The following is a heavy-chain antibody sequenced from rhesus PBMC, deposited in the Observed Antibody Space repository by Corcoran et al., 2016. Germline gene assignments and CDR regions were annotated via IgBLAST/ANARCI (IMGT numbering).Heavy chain of an antibody. Sequence: QVQLQESGPGLVKPSETLSLTCAVSGGSISSSNWWSWIRQPPGKGLEWIGYISGSSGSTYYNPSLKDRVTISTDTSKNQFSLKLSSVTAADTAVYYCATSHCSSTYCSTYYGLDSWGQGVVVTVSS. V-gene: IGHV4-65*01. CDR3: ATSHCSSTYCSTYYGLDS. CDR2: ISGSSGST. J-gene: IGHJ6*01. D-gene: IGHD2-15*01. CDR1: GGSISSSNW.